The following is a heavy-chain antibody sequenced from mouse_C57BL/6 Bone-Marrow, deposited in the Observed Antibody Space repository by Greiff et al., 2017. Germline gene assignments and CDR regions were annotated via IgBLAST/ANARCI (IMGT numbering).Heavy chain of an antibody. CDR2: IWSGGST. CDR1: GFSLTSYG. D-gene: IGHD1-1*01. Sequence: QVQLKESGPGLVQPSQSLSITCTVSGFSLTSYGVHWVRQSPGKGLEWLGVIWSGGSTDYNAAFISRLSISKDNSKSQVFFKMNSLQADDTAIYYCARADYGSRRAFAYWGQGTLVTVSA. J-gene: IGHJ3*01. CDR3: ARADYGSRRAFAY. V-gene: IGHV2-2*01.